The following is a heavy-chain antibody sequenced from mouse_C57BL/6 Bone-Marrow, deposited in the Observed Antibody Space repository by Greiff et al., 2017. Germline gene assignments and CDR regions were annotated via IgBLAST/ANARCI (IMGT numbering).Heavy chain of an antibody. J-gene: IGHJ3*01. Sequence: VKLMESGAELVKPGASVKLSCKASGYTFTEYTIHWVKQRPGQGLEWIGWFYPGSGSIKYNEKFKDKATLTADKSSSTVYMELSRLTSEDSAVYFCARHEDGYDFPWFAYWGQGTLVTVSA. V-gene: IGHV1-62-2*01. CDR3: ARHEDGYDFPWFAY. D-gene: IGHD2-4*01. CDR2: FYPGSGSI. CDR1: GYTFTEYT.